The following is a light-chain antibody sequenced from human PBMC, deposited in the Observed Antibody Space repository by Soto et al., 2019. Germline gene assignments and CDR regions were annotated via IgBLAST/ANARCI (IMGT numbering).Light chain of an antibody. V-gene: IGKV4-1*01. Sequence: DIVMTQSPDSLAVSLGERATINCKSSQSVLYSSNNLNYLAWYQKKPGQPPKLLIYWASTRQSGVPGRFSGSGSGTDFTLTISRLEPEDFAVYYCQQYGSSPRTFGGGTKVEIK. CDR1: QSVLYSSNNLNY. J-gene: IGKJ4*01. CDR3: QQYGSSPRT. CDR2: WAS.